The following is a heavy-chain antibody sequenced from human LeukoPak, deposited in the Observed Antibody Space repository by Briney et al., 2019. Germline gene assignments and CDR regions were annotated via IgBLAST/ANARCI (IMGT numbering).Heavy chain of an antibody. Sequence: GGSLRLSCAAPGFTFSSYWMTWVRQAPGKGLEWVANIKPDGNEQHYVDSVKGRFTISRDNAKNSLYLQVDSLRAEDTAVYYCASIYGDYWGQGTLVTVSS. D-gene: IGHD2-2*02. J-gene: IGHJ4*02. CDR3: ASIYGDY. V-gene: IGHV3-7*05. CDR2: IKPDGNEQ. CDR1: GFTFSSYW.